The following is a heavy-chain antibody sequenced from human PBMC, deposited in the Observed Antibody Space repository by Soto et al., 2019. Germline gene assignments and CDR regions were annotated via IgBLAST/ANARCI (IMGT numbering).Heavy chain of an antibody. V-gene: IGHV3-23*01. CDR2: IGGDSGGST. J-gene: IGHJ5*02. CDR3: AKDTYSDFCTRGNWFDP. Sequence: LRLSCTASGFTFRNYAMSWVRHAPGKGLEWVSGIGGDSGGSTYYLDSVKGRFTISRDNSKNTLYLQMNSLRAEDTAVYYCAKDTYSDFCTRGNWFDPWGQGTLVTVSS. CDR1: GFTFRNYA. D-gene: IGHD3-3*01.